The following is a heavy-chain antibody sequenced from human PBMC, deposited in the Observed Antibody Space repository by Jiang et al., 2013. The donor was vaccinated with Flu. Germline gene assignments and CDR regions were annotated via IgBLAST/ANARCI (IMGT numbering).Heavy chain of an antibody. J-gene: IGHJ6*02. CDR1: GFTFSRYW. Sequence: RLSCAASGFTFSRYWMNWVRQAPGKGLEWVANIKQDGSEKYYVDSVRGRFTVSRDNAKNSLYLQMNSLRAEDTAVYYCARAPKETTAAPLAYYYYYGMDVWGQGTTVTVSS. V-gene: IGHV3-7*03. D-gene: IGHD4-11*01. CDR3: ARAPKETTAAPLAYYYYYGMDV. CDR2: IKQDGSEK.